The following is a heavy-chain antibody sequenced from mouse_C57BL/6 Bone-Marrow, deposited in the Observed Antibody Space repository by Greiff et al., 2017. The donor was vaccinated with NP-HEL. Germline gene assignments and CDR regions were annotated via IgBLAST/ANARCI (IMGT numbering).Heavy chain of an antibody. V-gene: IGHV1-42*01. Sequence: VQLKQSGPELVKPGASVKISCKASGYSFTGYYMNWVKQSPEKSLEWIGEINPSTGGTTYNQKFKAKATLTVDKSSSTAYMQLKSLTSEDSAGYYCERRNGTWGTGTRVTVSS. CDR3: ERRNGT. D-gene: IGHD1-1*01. CDR1: GYSFTGYY. J-gene: IGHJ1*03. CDR2: INPSTGGT.